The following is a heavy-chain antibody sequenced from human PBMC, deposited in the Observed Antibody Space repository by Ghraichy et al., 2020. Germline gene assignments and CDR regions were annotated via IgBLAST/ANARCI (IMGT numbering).Heavy chain of an antibody. V-gene: IGHV4-59*01. Sequence: SETLSLTCTVSGDSIMNYYWSWIRQPPGKGLEWIGYIYYGGSTYYNPSLRSRLTISLDTSTNEYSLKLRSVTSADTAVYYCARYGSGTFPASGLDIWGQGTTVTVSS. CDR1: GDSIMNYY. D-gene: IGHD3-10*01. CDR2: IYYGGST. J-gene: IGHJ6*02. CDR3: ARYGSGTFPASGLDI.